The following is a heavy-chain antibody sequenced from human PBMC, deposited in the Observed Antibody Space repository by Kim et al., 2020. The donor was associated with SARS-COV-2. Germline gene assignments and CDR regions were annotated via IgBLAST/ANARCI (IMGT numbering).Heavy chain of an antibody. CDR3: ARGPYPGGYYPLD. V-gene: IGHV1-8*01. J-gene: IGHJ4*02. D-gene: IGHD3-22*01. Sequence: YAQKFQGRVTMTRNTSISTAYMELSSLRSEDTAVYYCARGPYPGGYYPLDWGQGTLVTVSS.